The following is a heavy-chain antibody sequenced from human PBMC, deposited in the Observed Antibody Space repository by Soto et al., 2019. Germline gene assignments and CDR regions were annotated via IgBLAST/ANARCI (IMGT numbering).Heavy chain of an antibody. Sequence: PSETMSLTCTVSGGSISSYYWSWIRQPPGKGLEWIGYIYYSGSTNYNPSLKSRVTISVDTSKNQFSLKLSSVTAADTAVYNCARNFHYDFWSGYSLAPYYYYYYMDVWGKGTTVTVSS. J-gene: IGHJ6*03. D-gene: IGHD3-3*01. CDR3: ARNFHYDFWSGYSLAPYYYYYYMDV. CDR1: GGSISSYY. V-gene: IGHV4-59*01. CDR2: IYYSGST.